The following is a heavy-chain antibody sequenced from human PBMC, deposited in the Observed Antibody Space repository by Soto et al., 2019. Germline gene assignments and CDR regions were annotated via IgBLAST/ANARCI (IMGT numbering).Heavy chain of an antibody. CDR2: ISYDGSIK. J-gene: IGHJ6*02. D-gene: IGHD1-26*01. Sequence: QVQLVESGGGVVQPGRSLRLSCAASGFTFSSYGMHWVRQAPGKGLEWVAVISYDGSIKYYADSVKGRFTISRDNSKNTLYLQMNSLRAEDTAVYYCAKDRPSGSRPYYYGMDVWGQGTTVTVSS. CDR3: AKDRPSGSRPYYYGMDV. CDR1: GFTFSSYG. V-gene: IGHV3-30*18.